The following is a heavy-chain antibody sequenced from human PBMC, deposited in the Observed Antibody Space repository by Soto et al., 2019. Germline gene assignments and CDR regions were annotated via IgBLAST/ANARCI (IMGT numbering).Heavy chain of an antibody. V-gene: IGHV3-23*01. Sequence: ASETLFLTCTVSGGSVGSYYWSWILHPPGKGLEWVSAISGSGGSTYYATSVKGRFTISRDNSKNTLYLQMNSLRAEDTAVYYCAKGSDCISTSCPFFYPGPWGQGTLVTVSS. CDR3: AKGSDCISTSCPFFYPGP. D-gene: IGHD2-2*01. CDR1: GGSVGSYY. CDR2: ISGSGGST. J-gene: IGHJ5*02.